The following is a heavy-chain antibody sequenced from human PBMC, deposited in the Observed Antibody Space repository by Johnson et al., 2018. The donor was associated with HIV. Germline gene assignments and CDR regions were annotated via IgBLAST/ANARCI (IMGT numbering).Heavy chain of an antibody. CDR2: IGTAGDT. D-gene: IGHD3-22*01. Sequence: MQLVESGGGLVQPGGSLRLSCAASGFTFSSYDMHWVRQATGKGLEWVSAIGTAGDTYYPGSVKGRFTISRENAKNSLYLQMNSLRAEDTAVYFCARDRRYYDSSGYYHDAFDIWGQGTMVTVSS. V-gene: IGHV3-13*01. CDR3: ARDRRYYDSSGYYHDAFDI. CDR1: GFTFSSYD. J-gene: IGHJ3*02.